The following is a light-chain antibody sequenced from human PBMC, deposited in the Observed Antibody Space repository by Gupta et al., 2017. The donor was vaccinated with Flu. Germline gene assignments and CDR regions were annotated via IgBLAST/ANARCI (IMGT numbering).Light chain of an antibody. J-gene: IGKJ1*01. CDR2: GAS. Sequence: EIVMTQSPATLSVSPGERASLSCRASRSVNRNLAWYQQKPGQAPRLLIYGASTRATDIPARFSGSGSGTEFTLTISGLQSDDFALYYCQKYNNWPRTFGQGTKVEIK. CDR1: RSVNRN. V-gene: IGKV3-15*01. CDR3: QKYNNWPRT.